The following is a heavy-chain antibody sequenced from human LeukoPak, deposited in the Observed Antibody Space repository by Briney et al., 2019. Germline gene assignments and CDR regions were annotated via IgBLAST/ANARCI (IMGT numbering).Heavy chain of an antibody. CDR2: IGGSGDNT. Sequence: GGSLRLSCAASGFTFSSYAMSWVRQAPGKGLEWVSTIGGSGDNTYYADSVKGRFTIPRDNSKNTLYLRMNSLRAEDTAVYYCAKSINYWFNSWGQGTLVTVSS. J-gene: IGHJ5*01. V-gene: IGHV3-23*01. CDR3: AKSINYWFNS. D-gene: IGHD1-1*01. CDR1: GFTFSSYA.